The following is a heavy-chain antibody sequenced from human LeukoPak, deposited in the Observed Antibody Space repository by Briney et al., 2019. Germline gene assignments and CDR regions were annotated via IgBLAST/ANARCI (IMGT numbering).Heavy chain of an antibody. J-gene: IGHJ6*02. V-gene: IGHV3-53*01. CDR1: GFTVSSNH. CDR3: ARTRAYYGMDV. CDR2: IYSGGST. Sequence: PGGSLRLSCAASGFTVSSNHMSWVRQAPGKGLEWVSVIYSGGSTYYADSVKGRFTISRDNSKNTLYLQMNSLRAEDTAVYYCARTRAYYGMDVWGQGTTVTVSS.